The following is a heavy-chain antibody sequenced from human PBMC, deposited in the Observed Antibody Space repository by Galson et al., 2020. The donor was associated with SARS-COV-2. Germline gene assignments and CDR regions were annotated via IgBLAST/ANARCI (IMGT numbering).Heavy chain of an antibody. Sequence: GGSLRLPCATSGFIFSDYYVTWLRPAPGKGLEWVAYISPRSDYTNYADFVTGRFTVSRDNAKNSHHLQMNGLRADDTAVYYCAASHSDFWYHFVFLGQGTLVTVSS. D-gene: IGHD6-13*01. CDR3: AASHSDFWYHFVF. CDR2: ISPRSDYT. V-gene: IGHV3-11*03. J-gene: IGHJ4*02. CDR1: GFIFSDYY.